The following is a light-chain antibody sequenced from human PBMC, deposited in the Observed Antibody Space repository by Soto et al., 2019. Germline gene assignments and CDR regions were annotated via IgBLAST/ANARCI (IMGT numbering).Light chain of an antibody. Sequence: QSAPTQPPSAFGTPGQRVTISCSGSSSNIGSNGVNWYQQLPGTAPKLLIYSNNQRPSGVPDRFSGSRSGTSASLAISGLQSEDEADYYCAAWDDSRTFVFGTGTKVTVL. CDR3: AAWDDSRTFV. CDR1: SSNIGSNG. V-gene: IGLV1-44*01. CDR2: SNN. J-gene: IGLJ1*01.